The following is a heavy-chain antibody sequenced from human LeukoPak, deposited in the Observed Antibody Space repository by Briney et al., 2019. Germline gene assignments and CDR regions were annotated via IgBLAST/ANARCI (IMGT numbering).Heavy chain of an antibody. J-gene: IGHJ4*02. CDR1: GGSISSSSYY. Sequence: SETLSLTCSASGGSISSSSYYWGWIRQPPGKRLEWIGRIYTSGGTNYNPSLKSRVTMSVDKSKNQISLNLASLTAADTALYYCTRGTDITVAGNYWGQGTLVTASS. CDR3: TRGTDITVAGNY. D-gene: IGHD6-19*01. CDR2: IYTSGGT. V-gene: IGHV4-61*05.